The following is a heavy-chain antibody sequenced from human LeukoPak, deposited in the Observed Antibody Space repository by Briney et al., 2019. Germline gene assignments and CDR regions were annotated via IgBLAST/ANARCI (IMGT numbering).Heavy chain of an antibody. D-gene: IGHD1-26*01. CDR3: ATAVGATSTPFDY. Sequence: GASVKVSCKVSGYTLTELPMHWVRQAPGKGLEWMGGFDPEDDETIYARKFQGRVTMTEDTSTDTAYMELSSLRSEDTAVYYCATAVGATSTPFDYWGQGTLVTVSS. J-gene: IGHJ4*02. V-gene: IGHV1-24*01. CDR1: GYTLTELP. CDR2: FDPEDDET.